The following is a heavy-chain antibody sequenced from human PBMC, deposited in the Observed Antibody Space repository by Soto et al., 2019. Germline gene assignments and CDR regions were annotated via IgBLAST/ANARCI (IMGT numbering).Heavy chain of an antibody. CDR1: GGSISSSIYY. CDR3: ARRIQLRAYNYYGMDV. V-gene: IGHV4-39*01. J-gene: IGHJ6*02. Sequence: SETLSLTCTVSGGSISSSIYYWGWIRQPPGKGLEWIGSIYYSGSTYYNPSLKSRVTISVDTSKNQFSLKLSSVTAADTAVYYCARRIQLRAYNYYGMDVWGQGTTVTVSS. D-gene: IGHD5-18*01. CDR2: IYYSGST.